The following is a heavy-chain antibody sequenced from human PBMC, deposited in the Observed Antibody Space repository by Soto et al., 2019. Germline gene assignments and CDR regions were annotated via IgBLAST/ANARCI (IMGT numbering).Heavy chain of an antibody. Sequence: GASVKVSCKASGFTFTSSAVQWVRQARGQRLEWIGWIVVGSGNTNYAQKFQERVTITRDMSTSTAYMELSSLRSEDTAVYYCAADGLVNALYYGMDVWGQGTTVTVSS. CDR2: IVVGSGNT. V-gene: IGHV1-58*01. J-gene: IGHJ6*02. D-gene: IGHD3-9*01. CDR3: AADGLVNALYYGMDV. CDR1: GFTFTSSA.